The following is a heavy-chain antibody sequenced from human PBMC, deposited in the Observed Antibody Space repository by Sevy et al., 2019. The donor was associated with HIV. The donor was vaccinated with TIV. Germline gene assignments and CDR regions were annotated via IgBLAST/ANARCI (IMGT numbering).Heavy chain of an antibody. J-gene: IGHJ4*02. V-gene: IGHV3-30*04. CDR2: ISYDGSNK. Sequence: GGSLRLSCAASGFTFSSYAMHWVRQAPGKGLEWVAVISYDGSNKYYAHSVKGRFTISRDNSKNTLYLQMNSLRAEDTAVYYCARTMYYYDSSGYYNYWGQGTLVTVSS. CDR1: GFTFSSYA. CDR3: ARTMYYYDSSGYYNY. D-gene: IGHD3-22*01.